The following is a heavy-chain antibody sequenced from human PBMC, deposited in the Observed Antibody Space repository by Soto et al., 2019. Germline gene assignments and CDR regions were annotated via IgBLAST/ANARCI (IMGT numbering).Heavy chain of an antibody. CDR2: ITPLFGIP. CDR1: GGTSRRLS. Sequence: QVQLVQSGAEVKKHGSSVKVSCKASGGTSRRLSITWVRQAPGQGLEWMGGITPLFGIPNYPQKFQARLTITADKSTGTAYLELSMLRSEDTAVYYCARDTHSAGGGFHTWAGGTLGTFSS. CDR3: ARDTHSAGGGFHT. D-gene: IGHD2-15*01. V-gene: IGHV1-69*17. J-gene: IGHJ5*02.